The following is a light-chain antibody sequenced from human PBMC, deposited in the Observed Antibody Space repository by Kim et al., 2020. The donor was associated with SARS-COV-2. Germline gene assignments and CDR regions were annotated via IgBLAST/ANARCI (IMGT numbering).Light chain of an antibody. CDR2: DAS. V-gene: IGKV1-33*01. J-gene: IGKJ2*01. Sequence: ASVGDRVTLTCQASQDISNYLNWYQQKPGKAPKLLIYDASNLETGVPSRFSGSGSGTDFTFTISSLQPEDIATYYCQQYDNLPPDTFGQGTKLEI. CDR3: QQYDNLPPDT. CDR1: QDISNY.